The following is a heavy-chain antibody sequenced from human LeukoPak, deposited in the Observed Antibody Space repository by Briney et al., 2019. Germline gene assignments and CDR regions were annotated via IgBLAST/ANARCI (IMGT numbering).Heavy chain of an antibody. D-gene: IGHD3-10*01. CDR2: ITHRGST. Sequence: SHTLSLICAVYVGSYSGHYSSWTPHPPARGREWRGEITHRGSTNYNPSLKRRVTISVDTSKNQVSLKLSYVTAADTAVYYCARGRRLWLGELQDPRFDYWGQGTLVTVSS. CDR1: VGSYSGHY. CDR3: ARGRRLWLGELQDPRFDY. V-gene: IGHV4-34*01. J-gene: IGHJ4*02.